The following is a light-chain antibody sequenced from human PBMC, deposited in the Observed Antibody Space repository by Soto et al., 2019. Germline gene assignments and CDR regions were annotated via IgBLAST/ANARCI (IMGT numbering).Light chain of an antibody. CDR2: DAS. CDR1: QTISSW. CDR3: QQYNSYYSWA. J-gene: IGKJ1*01. Sequence: DIQMTQSPSTLSASVGDRVTITCRASQTISSWLAWYQQKPGKAPNLLIYDASSLESGVPSRFSGSRCGTAFILLTSSMLHADVVTYYCQQYNSYYSWAFGQGTKVNIK. V-gene: IGKV1-5*01.